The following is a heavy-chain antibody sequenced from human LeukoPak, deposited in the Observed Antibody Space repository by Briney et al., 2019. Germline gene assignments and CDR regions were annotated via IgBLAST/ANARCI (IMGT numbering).Heavy chain of an antibody. J-gene: IGHJ4*02. CDR3: ARSLVGATHRY. CDR1: GGSFSGYY. Sequence: PSETLSLTCAVYGGSFSGYYWSWIRQPPGKGLEWIGEINHSGSTNYNPSLKSRVTISVDTSKNQFSLKLSSVTAADTAVYYCARSLVGATHRYWSQGTLVTVSS. D-gene: IGHD1-26*01. V-gene: IGHV4-34*01. CDR2: INHSGST.